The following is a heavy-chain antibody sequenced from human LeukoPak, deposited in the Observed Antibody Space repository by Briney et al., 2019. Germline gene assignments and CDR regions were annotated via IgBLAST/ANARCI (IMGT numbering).Heavy chain of an antibody. Sequence: GGSLRLSCAASGFTFSSYSMNWVRQAPGQGLEWISIIHASGGAFHSESVKGRFSAFRDTSKNTIFLQMNNLRAADTAMYYCVRRHDYWGQGTLVTVSS. CDR3: VRRHDY. CDR1: GFTFSSYS. CDR2: IHASGGA. V-gene: IGHV3-53*01. J-gene: IGHJ4*02.